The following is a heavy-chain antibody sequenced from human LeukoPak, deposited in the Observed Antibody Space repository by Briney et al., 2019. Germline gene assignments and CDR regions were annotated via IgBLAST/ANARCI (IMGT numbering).Heavy chain of an antibody. CDR2: ISAYDGKR. CDR3: SRVDYSDFGGSLH. CDR1: GYVFNKYG. V-gene: IGHV1-18*01. J-gene: IGHJ4*02. Sequence: ASVTVSCTASGYVFNKYGITWVRQAPGQGLEWMGWISAYDGKRDFAQRFHDRLTMTTDTSTSTAYMELRNLRSDDTAIYYCSRVDYSDFGGSLHWGQGTLVTVSS. D-gene: IGHD4-11*01.